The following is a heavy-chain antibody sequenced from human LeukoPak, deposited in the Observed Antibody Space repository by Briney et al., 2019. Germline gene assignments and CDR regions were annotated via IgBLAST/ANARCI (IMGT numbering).Heavy chain of an antibody. CDR2: ISSSGSTI. CDR3: AREDIVATIYRGYYYYGMDV. V-gene: IGHV3-11*04. CDR1: GFTFSDYY. Sequence: GGSLRLSCAASGFTFSDYYMSWIRQAPGKGLEWVSYISSSGSTIYYADSVKGRFTISRDNAKNSLYLQMNSLRAEDTAVYYCAREDIVATIYRGYYYYGMDVWGQGTTVTVSS. D-gene: IGHD5-12*01. J-gene: IGHJ6*02.